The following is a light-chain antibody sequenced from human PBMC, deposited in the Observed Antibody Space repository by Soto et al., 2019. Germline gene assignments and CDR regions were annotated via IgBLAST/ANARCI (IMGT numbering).Light chain of an antibody. Sequence: EVVMTQSPVTLSVSPGERATLSCRASQSVGTNLGWYQQKPGQAPRLLIYGASTRATGIPARFSGSGSGTEFTLPITSLQSEDFAVYYCQQYDNWPPLTFGAGTNVEFK. V-gene: IGKV3-15*01. CDR3: QQYDNWPPLT. CDR2: GAS. CDR1: QSVGTN. J-gene: IGKJ4*01.